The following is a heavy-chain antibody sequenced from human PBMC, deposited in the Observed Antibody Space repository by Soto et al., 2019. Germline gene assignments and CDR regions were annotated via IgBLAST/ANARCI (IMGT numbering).Heavy chain of an antibody. J-gene: IGHJ2*01. Sequence: SETLSLTCTVSGGSISSYYWSWIRQPPGKGMEWIGYIYDSGSTNYNPSLKSRLTISVDTSKNQFSLKLSSVTAADTAVYYCARGGSSSDFDWYFDLWGRGSLVTVS. CDR1: GGSISSYY. D-gene: IGHD6-13*01. CDR2: IYDSGST. CDR3: ARGGSSSDFDWYFDL. V-gene: IGHV4-59*01.